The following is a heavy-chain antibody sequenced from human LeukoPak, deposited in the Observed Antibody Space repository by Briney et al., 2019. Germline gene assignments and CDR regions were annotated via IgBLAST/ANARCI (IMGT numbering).Heavy chain of an antibody. CDR1: GFIFRSYA. D-gene: IGHD6-13*01. CDR2: ISGSGGST. J-gene: IGHJ5*02. V-gene: IGHV3-23*01. Sequence: PGGSLRLSCAASGFIFRSYAMSWVRQAPGKGLEWVSSISGSGGSTYYADSVKGRFTISRDNSKNTLYLQMNSLRAEDTAVYYCAKDVGLTVAAAATDWFDPWGQGTLVTVSS. CDR3: AKDVGLTVAAAATDWFDP.